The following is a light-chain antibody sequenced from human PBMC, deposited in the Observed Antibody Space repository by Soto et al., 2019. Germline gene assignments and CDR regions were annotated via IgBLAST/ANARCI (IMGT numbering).Light chain of an antibody. V-gene: IGKV1-9*01. CDR1: QGISSY. Sequence: DIQLTQCPSSLTASVGDRVTITCRASQGISSYLAWYQQKPGKAPKLLIYAASTLQSGVPSRFSGSGSGTDFTLTISSLQPEDFASYYCQQLNSYPRFGQGTRLEIK. CDR3: QQLNSYPR. CDR2: AAS. J-gene: IGKJ5*01.